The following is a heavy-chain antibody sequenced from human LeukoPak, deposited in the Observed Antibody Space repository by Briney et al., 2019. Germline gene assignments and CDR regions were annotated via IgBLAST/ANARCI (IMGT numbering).Heavy chain of an antibody. CDR2: IRSKRDGCIT. V-gene: IGHV3-49*04. CDR3: TRGPIQLWLYYGMDL. CDR1: GFTVGDDA. J-gene: IGHJ6*02. D-gene: IGHD5-18*01. Sequence: GGSLRLAGTAAGFTVGDDAMGWGRESPGEGGERGGDIRSKRDGCITEYAATVKGRFTISRDYSNIIAYLQMNSLKTEDTAVYYCTRGPIQLWLYYGMDLWGQGTTVTVSS.